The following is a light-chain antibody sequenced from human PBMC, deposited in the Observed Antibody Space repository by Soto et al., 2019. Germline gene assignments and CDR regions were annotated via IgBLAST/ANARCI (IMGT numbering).Light chain of an antibody. CDR1: SSNIGNNA. CDR2: YDN. CDR3: AVGDDSLNAYV. V-gene: IGLV1-36*01. J-gene: IGLJ1*01. Sequence: QSVLTQPPSVSEAPSQRVTISCSGSSSNIGNNAVNWYQQLPGKSPKLLIYYDNLLPSGVSDRFSGSKSGTSASLAISRLQSEDEADYYWAVGDDSLNAYVFGMGTKVTVL.